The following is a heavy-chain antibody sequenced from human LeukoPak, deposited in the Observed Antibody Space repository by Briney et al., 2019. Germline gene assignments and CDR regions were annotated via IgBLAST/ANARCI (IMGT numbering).Heavy chain of an antibody. V-gene: IGHV4-34*01. CDR3: ARRPGTYYAFDI. J-gene: IGHJ3*02. CDR2: INHRGNT. Sequence: TSETLSPTYPLYGGSLTDYYSNWIRHHPRNWLEWIGEINHRGNTNYGPSLKSRVTLSVDTSKSQFFLKLTSVTAADTAVYYCARRPGTYYAFDIWGQGTGVTVSS. D-gene: IGHD1-26*01. CDR1: GGSLTDYY.